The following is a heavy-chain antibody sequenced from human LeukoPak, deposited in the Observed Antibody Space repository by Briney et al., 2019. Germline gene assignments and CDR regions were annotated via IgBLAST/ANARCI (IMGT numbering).Heavy chain of an antibody. CDR1: GGSISSGDYY. V-gene: IGHV4-30-4*01. CDR3: ARAVNYDFWSAYYYYMDV. J-gene: IGHJ6*03. Sequence: SETLSLTCTVSGGSISSGDYYWSWIRQPPEKGLEWIGYISYSGSTSYNPSLKSPFTISMDTSKNQISLRLSSVTAADTAVYYCARAVNYDFWSAYYYYMDVWGKGTTVTVSS. D-gene: IGHD3-3*01. CDR2: ISYSGST.